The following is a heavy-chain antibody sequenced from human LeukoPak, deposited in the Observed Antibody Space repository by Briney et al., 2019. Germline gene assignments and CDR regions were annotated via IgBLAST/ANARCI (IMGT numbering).Heavy chain of an antibody. V-gene: IGHV3-33*08. J-gene: IGHJ3*02. CDR3: ARDSGIVVVPAAIQNGYSGYPDAFDI. CDR2: IWYDGSNK. Sequence: QPGGSLRLSCAASGFTFSSYGMYWVRQAPGKGLEWVAVIWYDGSNKYYADSVKGRFTISRDNSKNTLYLQMNSLRAEDTAVYYCARDSGIVVVPAAIQNGYSGYPDAFDIWGQGTMVTVSS. CDR1: GFTFSSYG. D-gene: IGHD2-2*01.